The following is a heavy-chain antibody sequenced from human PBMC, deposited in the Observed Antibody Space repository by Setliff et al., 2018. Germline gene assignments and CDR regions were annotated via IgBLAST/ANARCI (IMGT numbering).Heavy chain of an antibody. J-gene: IGHJ2*01. D-gene: IGHD2-21*01. V-gene: IGHV4-34*01. CDR2: INHSGST. CDR3: ARAQMVFAISAPVWYFEV. CDR1: GGSFSGYQ. Sequence: PSETLSLTCVVYGGSFSGYQWSWIRQPPGKGLEWIGEINHSGSTNYNPSLKSRVSISVEKSKNQFSLKLTSVTAADTAVYYCARAQMVFAISAPVWYFEVWGRGTQVTVSS.